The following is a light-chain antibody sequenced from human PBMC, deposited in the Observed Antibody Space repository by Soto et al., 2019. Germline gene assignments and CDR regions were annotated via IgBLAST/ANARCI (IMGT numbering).Light chain of an antibody. CDR1: QSISDT. V-gene: IGKV3-15*01. Sequence: EIVMTQSPATLSVSPGGIATLFCRASQSISDTLAWYQQKPGQAPRLLIYGASTRAPGFPARFSGSGSGTDFTLTISSLQSEDFAVYYCQQYNNWPWTFGQGTKVDI. CDR3: QQYNNWPWT. CDR2: GAS. J-gene: IGKJ1*01.